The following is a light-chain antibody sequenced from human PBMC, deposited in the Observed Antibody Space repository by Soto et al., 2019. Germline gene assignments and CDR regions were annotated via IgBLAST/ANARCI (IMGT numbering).Light chain of an antibody. Sequence: EIVMTQSPATLPVSPGERATLSCRASQSVSSNLAWYQQKPGQPPXXLIYGASTRATGIPARFSGSGSGTEFTPTISSLQPDDFATYYCQQYNSYSTFGQGTKGDIK. V-gene: IGKV3-15*01. J-gene: IGKJ1*01. CDR3: QQYNSYST. CDR2: GAS. CDR1: QSVSSN.